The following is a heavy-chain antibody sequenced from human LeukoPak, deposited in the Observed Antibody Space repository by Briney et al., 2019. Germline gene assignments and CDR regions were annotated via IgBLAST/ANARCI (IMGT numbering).Heavy chain of an antibody. CDR3: ARGGVYYWNPRY. J-gene: IGHJ4*02. CDR1: GFTFSSYS. CDR2: ISSSSSYI. D-gene: IGHD1-20*01. Sequence: PGGSLRLSCAASGFTFSSYSMNWVRQAPGKGLEWVSSISSSSSYIYYADSVKGRFTISRDNAKNSLYLQMNSLRAEDTAVYYCARGGVYYWNPRYWGQGTLVTVSS. V-gene: IGHV3-21*01.